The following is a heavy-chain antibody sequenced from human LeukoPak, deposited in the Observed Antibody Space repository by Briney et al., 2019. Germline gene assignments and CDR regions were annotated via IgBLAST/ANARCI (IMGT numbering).Heavy chain of an antibody. J-gene: IGHJ4*02. CDR1: GFTFSSYA. CDR2: VSGSGGST. D-gene: IGHD2-15*01. V-gene: IGHV3-23*01. CDR3: AKNVLLLLYGDYFDY. Sequence: GGSLRLSCAASGFTFSSYAMSWVRQAPGKGLEWVSAVSGSGGSTYYADSVKGRFTISRDSSKNTLYLQMNSLRAEDTAVYYCAKNVLLLLYGDYFDYWGQGTLVTVSS.